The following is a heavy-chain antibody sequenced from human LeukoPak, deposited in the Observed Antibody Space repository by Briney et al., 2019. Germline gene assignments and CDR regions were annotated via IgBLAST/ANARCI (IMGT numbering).Heavy chain of an antibody. Sequence: PSQTLSLTCAVSGGSIGSGGYSWGWIRQPPGKGLEWIGYIYHSGSTYYNPSLKRLATISVDRSKNQFSLKLSSVTVADPGVDYFAGTADTATDYWGQGTLVTVSS. CDR2: IYHSGST. J-gene: IGHJ4*02. CDR3: AGTADTATDY. V-gene: IGHV4-30-2*01. D-gene: IGHD5-18*01. CDR1: GGSIGSGGYS.